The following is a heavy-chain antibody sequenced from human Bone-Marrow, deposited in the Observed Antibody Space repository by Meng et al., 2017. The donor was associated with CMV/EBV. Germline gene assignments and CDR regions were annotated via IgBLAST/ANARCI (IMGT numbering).Heavy chain of an antibody. V-gene: IGHV1-18*01. J-gene: IGHJ4*02. CDR1: GYTFTRYG. CDR2: ISGDNSRR. D-gene: IGHD3-22*01. CDR3: ARYHYFDNSGILKVHLDF. Sequence: ASVKVSCKASGYTFTRYGISWVRQAPGQGLEWMGWISGDNSRRNYAQKFQGRVSMTTDTSTRTAHMDLRSLRSDDTAVNYCARYHYFDNSGILKVHLDFWGQGTLVTVSS.